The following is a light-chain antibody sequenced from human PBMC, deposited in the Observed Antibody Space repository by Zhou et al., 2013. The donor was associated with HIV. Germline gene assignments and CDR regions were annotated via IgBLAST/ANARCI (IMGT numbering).Light chain of an antibody. CDR1: QSVSSN. J-gene: IGKJ4*01. CDR3: QQHSNWPPVT. Sequence: EIVMTQSPATLSVSPGERATLSCRASQSVSSNLAWYQQKPGQAPRLLIYGASTRATGIPARFSGSGSGTEFTLTINSLQSEDFALYYCQQHSNWPPVTFGGGTKVEIK. V-gene: IGKV3-15*01. CDR2: GAS.